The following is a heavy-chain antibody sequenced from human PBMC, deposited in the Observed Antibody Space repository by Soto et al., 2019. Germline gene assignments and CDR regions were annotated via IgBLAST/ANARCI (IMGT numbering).Heavy chain of an antibody. CDR3: ARRAAAHHYYYGMDV. CDR2: IYPGDSDT. V-gene: IGHV5-51*01. J-gene: IGHJ6*02. CDR1: GYSFTSYW. D-gene: IGHD6-6*01. Sequence: GESLKISCKGSGYSFTSYWDGWVRQMPGKGLEWMGIIYPGDSDTRYSPSFQGQVTISADKSISTAYLQWSSLKASDTAMYYCARRAAAHHYYYGMDVWGQGTTVTVSS.